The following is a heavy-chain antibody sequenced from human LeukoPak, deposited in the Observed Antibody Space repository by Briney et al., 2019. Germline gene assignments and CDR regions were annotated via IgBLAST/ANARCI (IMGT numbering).Heavy chain of an antibody. CDR3: ARAVLYYYDSSTYAFDI. D-gene: IGHD3-22*01. CDR1: GYTFTSYA. Sequence: ASVKVSCKASGYTFTSYAMNWVRQAPGQGLEWVGWMNPNTGNTGYAQRFQGRVTMTRNTSTSTAYMELSRLRSDDTAVYYCARAVLYYYDSSTYAFDIWGQGTMVTVSS. V-gene: IGHV1-8*02. CDR2: MNPNTGNT. J-gene: IGHJ3*02.